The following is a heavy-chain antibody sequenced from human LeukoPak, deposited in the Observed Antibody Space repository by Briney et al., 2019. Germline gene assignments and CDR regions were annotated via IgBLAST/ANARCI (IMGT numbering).Heavy chain of an antibody. V-gene: IGHV4-59*08. J-gene: IGHJ3*02. CDR3: ARQVGGTSGGALDM. Sequence: SETLSLTCTVSGGSISPYYWNWIRQPPGKGLEWIGYIYYSGSANYNPSLNSRVTISVDTSKNQFSLKLSSVTATDTAVYYCARQVGGTSGGALDMWGQGTMVTVSS. D-gene: IGHD1-26*01. CDR2: IYYSGSA. CDR1: GGSISPYY.